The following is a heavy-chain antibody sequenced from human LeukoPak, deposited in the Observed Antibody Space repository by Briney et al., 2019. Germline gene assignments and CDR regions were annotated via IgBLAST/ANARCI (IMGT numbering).Heavy chain of an antibody. V-gene: IGHV3-23*03. CDR2: IFSGGST. Sequence: GSLRLSCAASGFTFTSYDMSWVRQAPGKGLEWVSVIFSGGSTYYADSVKGRFTISRDNAKNSLYLQMNSLRAEDTAIYYCTRVGYIDEGIDYWGQGTLVTVSS. J-gene: IGHJ4*02. CDR1: GFTFTSYD. CDR3: TRVGYIDEGIDY. D-gene: IGHD5-24*01.